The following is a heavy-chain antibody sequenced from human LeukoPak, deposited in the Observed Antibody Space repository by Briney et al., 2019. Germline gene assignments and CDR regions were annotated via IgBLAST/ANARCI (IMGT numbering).Heavy chain of an antibody. CDR3: ARGPNYDILPGFYY. Sequence: ASVKVSCKASGYTFTGYYMHWVRQAPGQGLEWMGWINPNSGGTNYAQKFQDRVTMTRDTSISTAYMELSRPRSDDTAVYYCARGPNYDILPGFYYWGQGTLVTVSS. V-gene: IGHV1-2*02. J-gene: IGHJ4*02. CDR1: GYTFTGYY. D-gene: IGHD3-9*01. CDR2: INPNSGGT.